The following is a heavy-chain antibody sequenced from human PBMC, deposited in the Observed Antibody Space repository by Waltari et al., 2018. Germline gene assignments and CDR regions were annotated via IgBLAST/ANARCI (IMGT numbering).Heavy chain of an antibody. V-gene: IGHV4-34*01. D-gene: IGHD6-13*01. CDR2: INHSGGT. J-gene: IGHJ4*02. Sequence: QVQLQQWGAGLLKPSATLSLTCAVYGGSFSGYYWSWIRRPPGKGLEWIGEINHSGGTNYNPSLKSRVTISVDTSKNQFSLKLSSVTAADTSVYYCTRGLLAAAGPRFGYWGQGTLVTVSS. CDR3: TRGLLAAAGPRFGY. CDR1: GGSFSGYY.